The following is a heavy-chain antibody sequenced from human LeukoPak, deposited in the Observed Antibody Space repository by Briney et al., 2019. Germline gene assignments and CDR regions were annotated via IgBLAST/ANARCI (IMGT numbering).Heavy chain of an antibody. CDR3: ARESIPNYYDSSGYYYYWFDP. CDR2: IYTSGGT. D-gene: IGHD3-22*01. CDR1: GGSISRYY. Sequence: SETLSLTCTVSGGSISRYYWSWIRQPAGKGLGWLGRIYTSGGTNYNPSLRSGVTTSVDTTKSQFCLKLSSVSAADTAVYYCARESIPNYYDSSGYYYYWFDPWGQGTLVTVYS. J-gene: IGHJ5*02. V-gene: IGHV4-4*07.